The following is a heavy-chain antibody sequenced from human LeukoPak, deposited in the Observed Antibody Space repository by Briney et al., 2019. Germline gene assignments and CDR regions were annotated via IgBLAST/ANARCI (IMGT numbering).Heavy chain of an antibody. Sequence: GGSLRLSCEASGFTFSSYSMTWVRPAPGKGLEWVSVISGSDGNTYYADSVKGRFTISRDNSKNTLYLQLSSLRAEDTAVYYCAKDRTETTVTIDYWGQGTLVTVSS. CDR2: ISGSDGNT. D-gene: IGHD4-17*01. CDR1: GFTFSSYS. J-gene: IGHJ4*02. CDR3: AKDRTETTVTIDY. V-gene: IGHV3-23*01.